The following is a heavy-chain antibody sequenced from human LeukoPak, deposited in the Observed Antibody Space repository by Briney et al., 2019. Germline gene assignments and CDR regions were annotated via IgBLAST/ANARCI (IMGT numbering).Heavy chain of an antibody. CDR2: INHSGST. J-gene: IGHJ6*02. Sequence: SETLSLTCAVYGGSFSGYYWSWIRQPPGKGLEWIGEINHSGSTNYNPSLKSRVTISVDTSKNQFSLKLSSVTAADTAVYYCGRGRLDNFYYYYGMDVWGQGTTVTVSS. V-gene: IGHV4-34*01. CDR3: GRGRLDNFYYYYGMDV. CDR1: GGSFSGYY. D-gene: IGHD1-1*01.